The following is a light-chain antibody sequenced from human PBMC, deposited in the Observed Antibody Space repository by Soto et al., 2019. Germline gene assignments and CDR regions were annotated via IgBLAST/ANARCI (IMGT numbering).Light chain of an antibody. V-gene: IGKV1-5*03. CDR3: LQYNSYSTWR. CDR2: KAS. Sequence: DTQMTQSPSTLSASVGDRVTIACRASQSIGNWLAWYQQKPGKAPKLLIYKASTLESGVPSRFSGSGSGTEFPLTISSLQPNDFATYYCLQYNSYSTWRFGLGTKVEIK. J-gene: IGKJ1*01. CDR1: QSIGNW.